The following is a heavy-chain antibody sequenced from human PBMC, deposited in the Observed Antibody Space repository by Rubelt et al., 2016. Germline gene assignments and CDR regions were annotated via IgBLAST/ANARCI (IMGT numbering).Heavy chain of an antibody. CDR1: GYSFSDYW. CDR3: ARHYSSSTEMDH. V-gene: IGHV5-51*01. D-gene: IGHD4-11*01. J-gene: IGHJ4*02. CDR2: IYSADSDT. Sequence: EVQLVQSASEVKKAGQTLKISCKGSGYSFSDYWIAWVRQKPGKGLEWMGSIYSADSDTTYSPSFQGQVTFSVDKSIATAYRQWTSLKASDTAFYYCARHYSSSTEMDHWGQGTLVTVSS.